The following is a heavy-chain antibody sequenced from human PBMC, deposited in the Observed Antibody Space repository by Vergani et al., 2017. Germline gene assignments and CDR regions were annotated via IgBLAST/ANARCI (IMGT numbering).Heavy chain of an antibody. CDR1: GFSFRNAW. J-gene: IGHJ6*02. V-gene: IGHV3-15*07. CDR3: TTDPRYCGDGSCYWLRDHHYYGMDV. D-gene: IGHD2-21*01. CDR2: IKSTFDRGTT. Sequence: EVQLVESGGGIVQPGGSLRLSCVASGFSFRNAWMNWVRRTPGKGLEWVGRIKSTFDRGTTDYAAAVKGRFTISRDVSKNTLFLQMNGLKTEDIGVYYCTTDPRYCGDGSCYWLRDHHYYGMDVWGQGTTVTVSS.